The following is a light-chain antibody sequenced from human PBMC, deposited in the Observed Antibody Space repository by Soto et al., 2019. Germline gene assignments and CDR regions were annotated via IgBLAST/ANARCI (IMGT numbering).Light chain of an antibody. J-gene: IGKJ2*01. CDR3: QQYNNRPYT. Sequence: EIVMTQSPATLSVSPGEGATLSCRASQSVSKNLAWYQQKPGQAPRLLLYVASTRATGIPARFSGSGSGTEFTLTISSLQSEDFAVYYCQQYNNRPYTFGQGTKLEIK. CDR1: QSVSKN. CDR2: VAS. V-gene: IGKV3-15*01.